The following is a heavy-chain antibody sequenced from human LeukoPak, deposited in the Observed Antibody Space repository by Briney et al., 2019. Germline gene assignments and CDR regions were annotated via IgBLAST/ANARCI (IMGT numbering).Heavy chain of an antibody. J-gene: IGHJ4*02. CDR2: ISSSNHAI. CDR1: GFTFSSYS. D-gene: IGHD3-22*01. V-gene: IGHV3-48*02. Sequence: PGGSLRLSCAASGFTFSSYSMSWVRQAPGKGLEWLSYISSSNHAIYYADSVKGRFTISRDNAKNSLFLQMNSLRDEDTAVYYCARGYYSLGYFDYWGQGALVTVSS. CDR3: ARGYYSLGYFDY.